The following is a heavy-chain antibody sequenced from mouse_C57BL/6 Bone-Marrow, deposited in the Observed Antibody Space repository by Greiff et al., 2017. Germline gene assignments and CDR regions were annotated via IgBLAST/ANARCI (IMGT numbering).Heavy chain of an antibody. CDR2: ISYSGST. CDR3: ARCSSQSYFDY. D-gene: IGHD1-1*01. Sequence: DVQLQESGPGLAKPSQTLSLTCSVTGYSITSYYWNWIRKFPGNKLEYMGYISYSGSTYYNPSLKSRISITRDTSKNQYYLQLNSVTTEDTATYYCARCSSQSYFDYWGQGTTLTVSS. J-gene: IGHJ2*01. CDR1: GYSITSYY. V-gene: IGHV3-8*01.